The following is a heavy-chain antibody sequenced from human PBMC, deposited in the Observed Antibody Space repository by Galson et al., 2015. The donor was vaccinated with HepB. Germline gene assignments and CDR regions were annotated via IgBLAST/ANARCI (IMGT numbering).Heavy chain of an antibody. CDR2: ISFDGSNK. D-gene: IGHD3-9*01. Sequence: SLRLSCAASGFTFSDYYMSWIRQAPGKGLEWVTAISFDGSNKYYADSVKGRFTTSRDNFKNTLYLQMNSLGAEDTAVYYCARGRKLRYFDWLLQDDWYFDLWGRGTLVTVSS. J-gene: IGHJ2*01. CDR3: ARGRKLRYFDWLLQDDWYFDL. CDR1: GFTFSDYY. V-gene: IGHV3-30*03.